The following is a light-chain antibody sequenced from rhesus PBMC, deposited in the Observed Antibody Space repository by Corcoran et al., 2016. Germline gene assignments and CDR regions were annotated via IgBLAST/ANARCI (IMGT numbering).Light chain of an antibody. CDR2: GAS. V-gene: IGKV3-24*01. CDR1: QSVSSS. CDR3: LQHSNWPLT. Sequence: EIVMTQSPATLSLSPGERATLSCRASQSVSSSLAWYQQKLGQAPRLLIYGASTRDTGIPHRFSGSGSGTDFTLTISSLEPEDGAVYYCLQHSNWPLTFGGGTKVELK. J-gene: IGKJ4*01.